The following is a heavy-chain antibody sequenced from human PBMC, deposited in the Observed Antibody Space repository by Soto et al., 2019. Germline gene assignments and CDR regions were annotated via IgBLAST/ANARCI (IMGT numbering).Heavy chain of an antibody. J-gene: IGHJ6*02. D-gene: IGHD6-13*01. CDR3: ARDRVFTLLDV. Sequence: QVQLRESGPGLVKPSQTLSLTCAVSGASINSADYYWSWIRHRPGKGLEWVGYIYYSGNTYYNPSLRSRVTISIDTSKNQFSLHLGSMTAADTAVYYCARDRVFTLLDVWGQGTTVTVSS. V-gene: IGHV4-31*11. CDR2: IYYSGNT. CDR1: GASINSADYY.